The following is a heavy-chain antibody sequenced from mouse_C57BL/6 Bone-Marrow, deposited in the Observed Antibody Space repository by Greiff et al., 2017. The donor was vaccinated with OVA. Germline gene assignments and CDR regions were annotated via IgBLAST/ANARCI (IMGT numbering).Heavy chain of an antibody. CDR3: AREGGNYPDY. J-gene: IGHJ2*01. CDR2: IYPGSGNT. CDR1: GYTFTDYY. Sequence: QVQLKESGAELVRPGASVKLSCKASGYTFTDYYINWVKQRPGQGLEWIARIYPGSGNTYYNEKFKGKATLTAEKSSSTAYMQLSSLTSEDSAVYFCAREGGNYPDYWGQGTTLTVSS. V-gene: IGHV1-76*01.